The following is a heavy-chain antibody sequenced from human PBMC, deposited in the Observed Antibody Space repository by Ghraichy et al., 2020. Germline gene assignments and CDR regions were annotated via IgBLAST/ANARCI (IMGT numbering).Heavy chain of an antibody. CDR1: GFTFRDHW. J-gene: IGHJ4*02. V-gene: IGHV3-7*01. Sequence: GGSLRLSCTVSGFTFRDHWMTWFRQAPGKGLEWVATINTDGSRKYHVDPVKGRFAISRDNAKNSLYLQMDSLITDDTAVYYCARDIDYWGQGALVTVSS. CDR3: ARDIDY. CDR2: INTDGSRK.